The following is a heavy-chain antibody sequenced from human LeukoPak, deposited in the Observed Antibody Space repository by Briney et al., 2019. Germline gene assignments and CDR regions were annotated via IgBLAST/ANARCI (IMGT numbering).Heavy chain of an antibody. D-gene: IGHD3-10*01. J-gene: IGHJ4*02. V-gene: IGHV3-7*01. CDR3: AREFYYGSGSFVDY. CDR2: IKQDGSEK. CDR1: GFTFISND. Sequence: PGGSLRLSCAASGFTFISNDMSWVRQAPGKGLEWVANIKQDGSEKYYVDSVKGRFTISRDNAKNSLYLQMNSLRAEDTAVYYCAREFYYGSGSFVDYWGQGTLVTVSS.